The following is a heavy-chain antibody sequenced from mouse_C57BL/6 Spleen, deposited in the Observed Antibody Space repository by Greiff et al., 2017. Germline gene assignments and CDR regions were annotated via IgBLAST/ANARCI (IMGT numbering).Heavy chain of an antibody. CDR2: IDPSDSYT. D-gene: IGHD2-10*02. V-gene: IGHV1-50*01. CDR3: AYGNYAAWCAY. Sequence: QVQLQQPGAELVKPGASVKLSCKASGYTFTSYWMQWVKQRPGQGLEWIGEIDPSDSYTNYNQKFKGKATLTVDTSSSPAYMQLSSLTSEDAAVYYCAYGNYAAWCAYWGQGTLVTVSA. CDR1: GYTFTSYW. J-gene: IGHJ3*01.